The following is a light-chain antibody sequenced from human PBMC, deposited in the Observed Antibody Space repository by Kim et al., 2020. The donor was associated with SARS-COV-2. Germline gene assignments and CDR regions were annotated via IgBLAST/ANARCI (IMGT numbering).Light chain of an antibody. CDR3: QQYYTYPHLT. CDR1: QAISNY. V-gene: IGKV1-8*01. CDR2: DAS. Sequence: AIRLTQSPSSLSAVTGDRVTITCRASQAISNYLAWYQQQPGKATRLLIYDASSLQSGVPSRYTGSGSGTEFTLTISLQSEDFATYYCQQYYTYPHLTFGGGTKVDIK. J-gene: IGKJ4*01.